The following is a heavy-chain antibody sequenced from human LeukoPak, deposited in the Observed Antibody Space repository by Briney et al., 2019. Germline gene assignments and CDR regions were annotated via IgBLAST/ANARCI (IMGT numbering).Heavy chain of an antibody. V-gene: IGHV3-23*01. D-gene: IGHD6-19*01. CDR1: GFTFSSYA. Sequence: GGSLRLSCAASGFTFSSYAMSWVRQAPGKGLEWVSAISGSGGSTYYADSVKGRFTISRDNSKNTLYLQMNSLRAEDTAVYYRAKRWYSSGWYSNYFDYWGQGTLVTVSS. J-gene: IGHJ4*02. CDR2: ISGSGGST. CDR3: AKRWYSSGWYSNYFDY.